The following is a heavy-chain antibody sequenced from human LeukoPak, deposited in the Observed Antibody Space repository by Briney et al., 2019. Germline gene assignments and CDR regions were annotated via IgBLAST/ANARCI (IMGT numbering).Heavy chain of an antibody. D-gene: IGHD2/OR15-2a*01. V-gene: IGHV4-59*01. J-gene: IGHJ5*02. CDR3: ARIVSSWFDP. CDR1: GGSISSYY. CDR2: IYYSGST. Sequence: PSKTLSLTCTVSGGSISSYYWSWIRQPPGKGLEWIGYIYYSGSTNYNPSLKSRVTISVDTSKNQFSLKLSSVTAADTAVYYCARIVSSWFDPWGQGTLVTVSS.